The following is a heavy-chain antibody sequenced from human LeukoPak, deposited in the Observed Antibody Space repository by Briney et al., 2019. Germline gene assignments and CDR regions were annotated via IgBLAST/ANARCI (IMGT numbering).Heavy chain of an antibody. J-gene: IGHJ4*02. CDR1: GYTFTSYG. Sequence: ASVKVSCKASGYTFTSYGISWVRQTPGQGLEWMGRISAYNGNTNYAQKLQGRVTMTTDTSTSTAYMELRSLRSDDTAVYYCARDPLVVGATLPDYWGQGTLVTVSS. CDR2: ISAYNGNT. CDR3: ARDPLVVGATLPDY. V-gene: IGHV1-18*01. D-gene: IGHD1-26*01.